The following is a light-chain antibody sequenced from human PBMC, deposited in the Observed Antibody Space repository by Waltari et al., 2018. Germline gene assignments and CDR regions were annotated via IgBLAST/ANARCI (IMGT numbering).Light chain of an antibody. CDR1: GTNIGRSY. CDR2: DNN. Sequence: QSVLTQPPSVSAAPRQKVPISCSGSGTNIGRSYVPWYQQVPGTAPKLLIYDNNKRPSGVSDRFSGSKSSTSASLAITGLQTGDEADYYCGAWDSSLSAGLFGGGTRLTVL. CDR3: GAWDSSLSAGL. V-gene: IGLV1-51*01. J-gene: IGLJ2*01.